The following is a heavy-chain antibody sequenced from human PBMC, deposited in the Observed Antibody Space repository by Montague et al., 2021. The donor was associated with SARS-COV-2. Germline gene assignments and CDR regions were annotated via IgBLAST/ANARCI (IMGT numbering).Heavy chain of an antibody. J-gene: IGHJ6*02. Sequence: SLRLPCAASGFTFSSYGMHWVRQAPGKGLEWVAVIWYDGSNKYYADSVKGRFTISRDNSKNTLYLQMNSLRAEDTAVYYCARDRGYSYGPTYYYYGMDVWGQGTTVTVSS. CDR3: ARDRGYSYGPTYYYYGMDV. CDR2: IWYDGSNK. CDR1: GFTFSSYG. V-gene: IGHV3-33*01. D-gene: IGHD5-18*01.